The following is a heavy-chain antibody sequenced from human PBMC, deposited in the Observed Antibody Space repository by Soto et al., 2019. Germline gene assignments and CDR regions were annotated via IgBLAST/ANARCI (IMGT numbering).Heavy chain of an antibody. V-gene: IGHV2-5*02. CDR1: GFSLSTSGVG. J-gene: IGHJ6*02. CDR2: IYWDDDK. Sequence: QITLKESGPTLVRPTQTLTLTCTFSGFSLSTSGVGVGWIRQPPGKALEWLALIYWDDDKRFSPSLKSRLTITKDTTKNQVVHTMTNMEPVDTASYYCAHSRCGGDCLQSYSSHYYYGMDVWGQGTTVTVAS. CDR3: AHSRCGGDCLQSYSSHYYYGMDV. D-gene: IGHD2-21*02.